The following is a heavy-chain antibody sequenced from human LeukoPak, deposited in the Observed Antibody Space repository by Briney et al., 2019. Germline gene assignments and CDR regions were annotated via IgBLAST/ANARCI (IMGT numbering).Heavy chain of an antibody. Sequence: ASVKVSCKVSGYTLTELSMHLVRQAPGKGLEWMGGFDPEDGERIYAQKFQGRVTMTEDTSTDTAYMELSSLRSEDTAVYYCATDSAGDNVDFDYWGQGTLVTVSS. V-gene: IGHV1-24*01. J-gene: IGHJ4*02. CDR1: GYTLTELS. D-gene: IGHD6-13*01. CDR3: ATDSAGDNVDFDY. CDR2: FDPEDGER.